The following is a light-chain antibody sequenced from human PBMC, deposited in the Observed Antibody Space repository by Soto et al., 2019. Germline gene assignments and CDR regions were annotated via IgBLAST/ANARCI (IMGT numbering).Light chain of an antibody. CDR2: HAS. Sequence: DIQMTQSPSTLSASVGDRVTITCRASQSIISLLAWYQQKPGNAPKLLIYHASRLESGVPSRFSGSGSVTEFTRTIRSLQRDDFATYRCQKYNSYSGTLGQGTKVDSK. CDR3: QKYNSYSGT. CDR1: QSIISL. V-gene: IGKV1-5*01. J-gene: IGKJ1*01.